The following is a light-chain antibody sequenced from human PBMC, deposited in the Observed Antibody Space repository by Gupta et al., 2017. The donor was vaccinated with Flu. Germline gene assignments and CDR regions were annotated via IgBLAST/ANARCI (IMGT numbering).Light chain of an antibody. J-gene: IGLJ1*01. V-gene: IGLV2-14*01. CDR1: SSDVGGYNY. Sequence: QSALTQPASVSGSPGQSITISCTGTSSDVGGYNYVSWYQQHPGKAPKLMIYEVSNRPSGVSNRFSGSKSGTTASLTISGLQAEDEDYYYCRSYTSSSSVFGTGTKVTVL. CDR2: EVS. CDR3: RSYTSSSSV.